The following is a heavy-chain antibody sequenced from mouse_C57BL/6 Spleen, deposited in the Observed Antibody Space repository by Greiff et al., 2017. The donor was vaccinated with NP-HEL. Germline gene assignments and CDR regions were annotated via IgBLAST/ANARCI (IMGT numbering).Heavy chain of an antibody. CDR2: IDPGGGDT. J-gene: IGHJ2*01. Sequence: QVQLKESGPELVKPGASVKISCKASGYAFSSSWMNWVKQRPGRGLEWIGRIDPGGGDTKYNGKFKGKATLTADKSSSTAYMQLRSLPSEDSAVYFCAREGAHSSYAFDYWGQGTTLTVSS. CDR3: AREGAHSSYAFDY. CDR1: GYAFSSSW. D-gene: IGHD1-1*01. V-gene: IGHV1-82*01.